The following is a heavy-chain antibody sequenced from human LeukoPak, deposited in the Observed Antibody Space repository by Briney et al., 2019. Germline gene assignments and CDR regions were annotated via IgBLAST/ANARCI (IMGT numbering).Heavy chain of an antibody. Sequence: ASVKVSCKASGYTFTGNYLHWVRQAPGQGLEWMGWISAYNGHTNYAQKFQGRVTMTTDTSTSTAYMELTSLTSDDTAVYYCARDKDLGAVAGTFDYWGQGTLVTVSS. D-gene: IGHD6-19*01. CDR2: ISAYNGHT. J-gene: IGHJ4*02. CDR3: ARDKDLGAVAGTFDY. V-gene: IGHV1-18*04. CDR1: GYTFTGNY.